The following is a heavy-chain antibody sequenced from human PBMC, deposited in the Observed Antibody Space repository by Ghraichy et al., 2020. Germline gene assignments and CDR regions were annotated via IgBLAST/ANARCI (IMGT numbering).Heavy chain of an antibody. D-gene: IGHD6-6*01. J-gene: IGHJ4*02. CDR3: ARMNVGSSSGPTDY. Sequence: SETLSLTCTVSGGSISSYYWSWIRQPPGKGLEWIGYIYYSGSTNYNPSLKSRVTISVDTSKNQFSLKLSSVTAADTAVYYCARMNVGSSSGPTDYWGQGTLVTVSS. V-gene: IGHV4-59*01. CDR2: IYYSGST. CDR1: GGSISSYY.